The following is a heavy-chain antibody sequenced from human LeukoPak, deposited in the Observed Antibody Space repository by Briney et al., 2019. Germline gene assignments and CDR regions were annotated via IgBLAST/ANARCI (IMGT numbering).Heavy chain of an antibody. D-gene: IGHD4-11*01. CDR2: ISSSSSYI. CDR3: ARDLETTLFYYMDV. CDR1: GFTFSSYS. J-gene: IGHJ6*03. V-gene: IGHV3-21*01. Sequence: GGSLRLSCAASGFTFSSYSMNWVRQAPGKGLEWVSSISSSSSYIYYADSVKGRFTISRDNAKNSLYLRMNSLRAEDTAVYYCARDLETTLFYYMDVWGKGTTVTVSS.